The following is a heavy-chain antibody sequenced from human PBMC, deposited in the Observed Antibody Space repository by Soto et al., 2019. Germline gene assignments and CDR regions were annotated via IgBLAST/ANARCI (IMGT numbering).Heavy chain of an antibody. D-gene: IGHD6-19*01. V-gene: IGHV3-30*18. CDR2: ISYDGSHK. CDR1: GFNFSNYG. CDR3: AKDLVQHSSWPAD. Sequence: HVQLVESGGGVVQPGRSLRLSCAVSGFNFSNYGMHWVRQAPGKGLEWVAVISYDGSHKASADSVKGRFAISRDNSKKTLFLQMNSLRVEDTAMYYCAKDLVQHSSWPADWGQGTLVTVSS. J-gene: IGHJ4*02.